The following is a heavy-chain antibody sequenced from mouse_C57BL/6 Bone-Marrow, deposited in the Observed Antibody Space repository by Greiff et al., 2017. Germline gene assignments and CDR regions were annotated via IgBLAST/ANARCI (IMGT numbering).Heavy chain of an antibody. CDR3: VREGYGSSFDY. CDR1: GYTFTSYW. Sequence: QVQLQQPGAELVMPGASVKLSCKASGYTFTSYWMHWVKQRPGQGLEWIGEIDPSDSYTNYNQKFKGKSTLTVDKSSSTAYMQLSSLTSEYSAVYYCVREGYGSSFDYWGQGTTLTVSS. V-gene: IGHV1-69*01. D-gene: IGHD1-1*01. CDR2: IDPSDSYT. J-gene: IGHJ2*01.